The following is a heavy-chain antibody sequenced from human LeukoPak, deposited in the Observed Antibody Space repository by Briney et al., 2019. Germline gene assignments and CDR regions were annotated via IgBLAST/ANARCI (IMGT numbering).Heavy chain of an antibody. CDR3: ARQYDSYFYYYLDL. V-gene: IGHV4-38-2*01. J-gene: IGHJ6*03. CDR1: GYPINSAYY. CDR2: LYHPDST. D-gene: IGHD2-2*01. Sequence: PSGTLSLTCAVSGYPINSAYYWVWVRQPPGKGLEWIGSLYHPDSTYYNPSLESRVTMSVDTSRNQFSLKLSFVTAADTAVYYCARQYDSYFYYYLDLWGTGTTVTVSS.